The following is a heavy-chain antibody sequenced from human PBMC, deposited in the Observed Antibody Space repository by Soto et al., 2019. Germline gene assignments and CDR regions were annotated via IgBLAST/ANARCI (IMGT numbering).Heavy chain of an antibody. V-gene: IGHV4-34*01. Sequence: PSETLSLTCAVYGGSFSGYYWSWIRQPPGKGLEWIGEINHSGSTNYNPSLKSRVTISVDTSKNQFSLKLSSVTAADTAVYYCARGRRHAAFDIWGQGTMGTFS. D-gene: IGHD6-25*01. J-gene: IGHJ3*02. CDR2: INHSGST. CDR1: GGSFSGYY. CDR3: ARGRRHAAFDI.